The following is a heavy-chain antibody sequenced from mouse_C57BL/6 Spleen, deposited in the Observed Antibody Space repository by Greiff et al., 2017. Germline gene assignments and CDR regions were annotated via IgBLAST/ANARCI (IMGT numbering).Heavy chain of an antibody. Sequence: QVQLKQSGPELVKPGASVKISCKASGYAFSSSWMNWVKQRPGKGLEWIGRIYPGDGDTNYNGKFKGKATLTADKSSSTAYMQLSSLTSEDSAVYFCARSSSPYDWFAYWGQGTLVTVAA. CDR3: ARSSSPYDWFAY. D-gene: IGHD2-12*01. J-gene: IGHJ3*01. CDR2: IYPGDGDT. V-gene: IGHV1-82*01. CDR1: GYAFSSSW.